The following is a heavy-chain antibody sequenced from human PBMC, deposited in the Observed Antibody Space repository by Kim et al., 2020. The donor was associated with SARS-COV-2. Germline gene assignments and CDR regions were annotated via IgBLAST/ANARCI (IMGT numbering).Heavy chain of an antibody. J-gene: IGHJ5*02. Sequence: SETLSLTCTVSGGSISSSSYYWGWIRQPPGKGLEWIGSIYYSGSTYYNPSLKSRVTISVDTSKNQFSLKLSSVTAADTDVYYCARDAYARYSSSWYWFDP. CDR1: GGSISSSSYY. V-gene: IGHV4-39*07. CDR2: IYYSGST. D-gene: IGHD6-13*01. CDR3: ARDAYARYSSSWYWFDP.